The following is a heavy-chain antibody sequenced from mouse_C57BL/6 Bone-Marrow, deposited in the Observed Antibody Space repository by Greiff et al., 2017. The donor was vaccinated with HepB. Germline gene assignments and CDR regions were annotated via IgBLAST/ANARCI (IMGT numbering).Heavy chain of an antibody. CDR3: AREGDYYGPRQNFDV. Sequence: EVQLQQSGPVLVKPGASVKMSCKASGYTFTDYYMNWVKQSHGKSLEWIGVINPYNGGTSYNQKFKGKATLTVDKSSSTAYMELNSLTSEDSAVYYCAREGDYYGPRQNFDVWGTGTTVTVSS. D-gene: IGHD2-1*01. J-gene: IGHJ1*03. V-gene: IGHV1-19*01. CDR2: INPYNGGT. CDR1: GYTFTDYY.